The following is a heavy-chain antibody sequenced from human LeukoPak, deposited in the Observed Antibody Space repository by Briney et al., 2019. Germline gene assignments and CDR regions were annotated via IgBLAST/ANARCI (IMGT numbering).Heavy chain of an antibody. D-gene: IGHD6-19*01. Sequence: PGGSLRLSCAASGFTFSSYAMSWVRQAPGKGLEWVSVISGSGASTYYADSVKGWFTISRDNSKNTMYLQMNSLRAEDTAVYYCAKQDSSGWTANLDYWGQGTLVTVSS. V-gene: IGHV3-23*01. J-gene: IGHJ4*02. CDR3: AKQDSSGWTANLDY. CDR2: ISGSGAST. CDR1: GFTFSSYA.